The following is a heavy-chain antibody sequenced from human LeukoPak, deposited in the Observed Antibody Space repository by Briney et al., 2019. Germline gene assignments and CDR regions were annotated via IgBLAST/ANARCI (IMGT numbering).Heavy chain of an antibody. V-gene: IGHV3-23*01. CDR3: AKDPSYEMIDY. J-gene: IGHJ4*02. D-gene: IGHD3-3*01. CDR2: ISGSGGST. CDR1: GLTFTNFA. Sequence: GGSLRLSCVASGLTFTNFAMTWVRQAPGKGLEWVSAISGSGGSTYYADSVKGRFTISRDNSKNTLYLQLNSLRVEDTALYYCAKDPSYEMIDYWGQGTLVTVSS.